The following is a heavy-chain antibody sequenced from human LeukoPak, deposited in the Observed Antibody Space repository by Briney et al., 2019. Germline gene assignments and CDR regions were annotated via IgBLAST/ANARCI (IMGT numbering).Heavy chain of an antibody. Sequence: SVKVSCKASGYTFTGYHMHWVRQARGQRLEWIGWIVVGSGNTNYAQKFQERVTITRDMSTSTAYMELSSLRSEDTAVYYCAAEGLYWGQGTLVTVSS. V-gene: IGHV1-58*02. CDR2: IVVGSGNT. CDR3: AAEGLY. CDR1: GYTFTGYH. J-gene: IGHJ4*02.